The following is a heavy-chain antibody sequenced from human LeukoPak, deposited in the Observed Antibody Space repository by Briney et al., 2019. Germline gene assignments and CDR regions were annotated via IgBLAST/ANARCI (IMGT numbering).Heavy chain of an antibody. V-gene: IGHV4-39*01. J-gene: IGHJ4*02. CDR3: ARQPALTHPHFDH. Sequence: PSETLSLTCIVSGGSISTSAYYWGWIRQPPGEGLQWIGSIYYSGNTYYNSSLKSRVTISVDMSTSQFSLRLSSVTAADTAVYYCARQPALTHPHFDHWGQGTLVTVSS. CDR2: IYYSGNT. CDR1: GGSISTSAYY.